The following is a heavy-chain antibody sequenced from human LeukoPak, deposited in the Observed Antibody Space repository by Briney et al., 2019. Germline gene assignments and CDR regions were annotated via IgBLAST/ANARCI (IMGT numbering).Heavy chain of an antibody. CDR2: IKKDGSEK. V-gene: IGHV3-7*03. D-gene: IGHD3-16*02. J-gene: IGHJ4*02. CDR1: GFTFSSYW. Sequence: GGSLRLSCAASGFTFSSYWMSWVRQAPGKGLEWVANIKKDGSEKYSVDSVKGRFTISRDNAKTSLYLQMNTLRAEDTAVFYCANAESGSYHFDNWGQGTLVTVSS. CDR3: ANAESGSYHFDN.